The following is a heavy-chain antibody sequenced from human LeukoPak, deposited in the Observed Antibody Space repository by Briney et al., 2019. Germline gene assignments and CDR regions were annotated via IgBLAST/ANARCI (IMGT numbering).Heavy chain of an antibody. J-gene: IGHJ5*02. CDR1: GFTFGDYA. V-gene: IGHV3-49*04. D-gene: IGHD3-10*01. Sequence: GGSLRLSCTASGFTFGDYAMSWVRQAPGKGLEWVGFIRSKAYGGTTEYAASVKGRFTISRDDSKSIAYLQMNSLKTEDTAVYYCTRVFVDFSDRAGPEYGSGSYWFDPWGQGTLVTVSP. CDR3: TRVFVDFSDRAGPEYGSGSYWFDP. CDR2: IRSKAYGGTT.